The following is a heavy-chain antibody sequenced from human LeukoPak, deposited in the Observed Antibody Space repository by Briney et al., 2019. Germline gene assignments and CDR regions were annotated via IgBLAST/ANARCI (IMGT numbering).Heavy chain of an antibody. CDR1: GYSFTNYW. Sequence: GESLRISCEASGYSFTNYWIGWVRQMPGKGLEWMGIIYPDDSESKYSPSFQGQVTISADKSISTAYLQWSSLKASDTAMYYCARSRDSSGYYYLIWGQGTLVTVSS. J-gene: IGHJ4*02. CDR2: IYPDDSES. CDR3: ARSRDSSGYYYLI. D-gene: IGHD3-22*01. V-gene: IGHV5-51*01.